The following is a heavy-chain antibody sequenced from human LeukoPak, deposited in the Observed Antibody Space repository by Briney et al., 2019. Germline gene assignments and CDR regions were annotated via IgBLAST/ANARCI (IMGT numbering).Heavy chain of an antibody. J-gene: IGHJ4*02. D-gene: IGHD3-22*01. CDR2: INSGGAI. CDR3: ANYYCDTSGYKN. V-gene: IGHV3-23*01. Sequence: GGSLRLSCAASGFTFSDYAMTWVRQAPGKGLEWVSTINSGGAINYADSVKGRFTISRDNSKNTLYLQMNSLRAEDTAVYYCANYYCDTSGYKNWGQGTLVTVSS. CDR1: GFTFSDYA.